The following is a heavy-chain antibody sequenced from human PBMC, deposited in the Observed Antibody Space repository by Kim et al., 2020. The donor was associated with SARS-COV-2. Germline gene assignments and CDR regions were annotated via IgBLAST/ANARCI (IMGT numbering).Heavy chain of an antibody. D-gene: IGHD6-13*01. J-gene: IGHJ6*02. CDR3: TTGAAAGHDYYYGMDV. Sequence: VKGRFTISRDDAKNTPYLKMNSLKNEDTAVDYCTTGAAAGHDYYYGMDVWGQGTTVTVSS. V-gene: IGHV3-15*01.